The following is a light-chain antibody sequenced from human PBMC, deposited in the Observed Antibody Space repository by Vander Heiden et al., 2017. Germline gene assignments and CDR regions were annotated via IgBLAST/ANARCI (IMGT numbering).Light chain of an antibody. J-gene: IGKJ2*01. Sequence: EIVMTQSPVTLSVSPGERATLSCRASQSVSSNLAWYQQKPGQAPRLLIKGASTRATGIPARFSGSGSGTEFTLTISSLQSEDFAVYYCQQDNNWPPTFGQGTKL. CDR3: QQDNNWPPT. V-gene: IGKV3-15*01. CDR2: GAS. CDR1: QSVSSN.